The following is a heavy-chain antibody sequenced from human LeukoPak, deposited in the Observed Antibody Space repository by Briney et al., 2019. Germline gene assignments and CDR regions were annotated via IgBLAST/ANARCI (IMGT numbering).Heavy chain of an antibody. Sequence: SETLSLTCTVSGGPVGGTDYYWRWIRQPPGKGLEWIGYIYFSGTTYYNPSLRSRVTISVDTSKNQFSLKVTSVTAADTAVYFCARDDSSGRFDSWGQGTLVTVSS. CDR2: IYFSGTT. CDR1: GGPVGGTDYY. CDR3: ARDDSSGRFDS. V-gene: IGHV4-30-4*01. D-gene: IGHD3-22*01. J-gene: IGHJ4*02.